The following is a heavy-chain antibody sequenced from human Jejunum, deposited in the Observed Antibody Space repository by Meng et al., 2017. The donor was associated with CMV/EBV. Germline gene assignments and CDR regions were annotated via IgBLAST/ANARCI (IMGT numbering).Heavy chain of an antibody. V-gene: IGHV3-48*03. J-gene: IGHJ3*01. CDR2: ITGSGSTI. Sequence: FSNCDMHWVRQAPGKGLEWVSHITGSGSTIYYADSVKGRFTISRDNAKNSLYLQMNSLRAEDTAVYYCAGRYCSDGKCHLFALEFWGQGTMVTVSS. CDR3: AGRYCSDGKCHLFALEF. D-gene: IGHD2-15*01. CDR1: FSNCD.